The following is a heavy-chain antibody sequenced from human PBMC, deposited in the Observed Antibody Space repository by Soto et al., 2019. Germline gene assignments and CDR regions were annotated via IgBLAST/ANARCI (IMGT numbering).Heavy chain of an antibody. Sequence: QVQLVQSGAEVKKPGASVKVSCKASGYTFTNFGISWVRQAPGQGLEWMGWISAYNGNTNYAQNFQGRVTMTTDTSTSTACMELRSLRSADTAVYYSARGGTPIDYWGQGTLVTVSS. CDR2: ISAYNGNT. CDR1: GYTFTNFG. V-gene: IGHV1-18*01. D-gene: IGHD3-16*01. J-gene: IGHJ4*02. CDR3: ARGGTPIDY.